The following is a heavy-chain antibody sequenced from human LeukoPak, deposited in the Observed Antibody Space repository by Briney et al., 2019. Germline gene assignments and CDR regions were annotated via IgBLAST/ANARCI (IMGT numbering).Heavy chain of an antibody. Sequence: GGSLRLSCTASGFTFGDYGMSWFRQAPGKGREWGGFIRSKAYGGTTEYAASVKGRFTISRDDSKSIVYLQMNSLETEDTAVYYCTRDLGYCSSTSRYHWFDPWGQGTLVTVSS. CDR2: IRSKAYGGTT. CDR3: TRDLGYCSSTSRYHWFDP. V-gene: IGHV3-49*03. D-gene: IGHD2-2*01. J-gene: IGHJ5*02. CDR1: GFTFGDYG.